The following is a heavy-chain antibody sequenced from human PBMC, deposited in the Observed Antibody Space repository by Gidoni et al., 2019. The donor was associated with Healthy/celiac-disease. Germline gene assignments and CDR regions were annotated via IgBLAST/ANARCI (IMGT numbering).Heavy chain of an antibody. CDR2: IYSGGST. J-gene: IGHJ6*02. Sequence: EVQLVESGGGLVQPGGSLRLSCAASGFTVSSNYMSWVRQAPGKGLEWVSVIYSGGSTYYADSVKGRFTISRDNSKNTLYLQMNSLRAEDTAVYYCARDVYSYGYRSYYYYGMDVWGQGTTVTVSS. D-gene: IGHD5-18*01. V-gene: IGHV3-66*02. CDR1: GFTVSSNY. CDR3: ARDVYSYGYRSYYYYGMDV.